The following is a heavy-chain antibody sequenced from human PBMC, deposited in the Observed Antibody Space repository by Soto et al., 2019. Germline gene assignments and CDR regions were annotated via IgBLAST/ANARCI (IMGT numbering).Heavy chain of an antibody. J-gene: IGHJ6*03. V-gene: IGHV3-11*01. CDR1: GFTFSDYY. D-gene: IGHD6-13*01. CDR2: ISSSGSTI. CDR3: ARAVAAAGMGRQDYYYYMDV. Sequence: PGGSLRLSCAASGFTFSDYYMSWIRQAAGKGLEWVSYISSSGSTIYYADSVKGRFTISRDNAKNSLYLQMNSLRAEDTAVYYCARAVAAAGMGRQDYYYYMDVWGKGTTVTVSS.